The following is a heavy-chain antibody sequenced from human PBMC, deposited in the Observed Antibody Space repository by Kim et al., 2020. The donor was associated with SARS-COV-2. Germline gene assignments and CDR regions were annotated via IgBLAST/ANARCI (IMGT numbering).Heavy chain of an antibody. CDR3: ARDLYDFWSGYPDDAFDI. CDR2: ISSSSSYI. J-gene: IGHJ3*02. CDR1: GFTFSSYS. D-gene: IGHD3-3*01. V-gene: IGHV3-21*01. Sequence: GGSLRLSCAASGFTFSSYSMNWVRQAPGKGLEWVSSISSSSSYIYYADSVKGRFTISRDNAKNSLYLQMNSLRAEDTAVYYCARDLYDFWSGYPDDAFDIWGQGTMVTVSS.